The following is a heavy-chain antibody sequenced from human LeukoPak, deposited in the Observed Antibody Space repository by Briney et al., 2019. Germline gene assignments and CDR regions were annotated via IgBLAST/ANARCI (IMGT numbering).Heavy chain of an antibody. CDR1: GGTFSRFT. CDR2: ITPIFGTA. CDR3: ARAYYGSGSYYILDY. Sequence: GASVKVSCKTSGGTFSRFTISWVRQAPGQGFEWMGGITPIFGTANYAQKFQGRVTITADESTSTAYMELSSLRSEDTAVYYCARAYYGSGSYYILDYWGQGTLVTVSS. J-gene: IGHJ4*02. V-gene: IGHV1-69*13. D-gene: IGHD3-10*01.